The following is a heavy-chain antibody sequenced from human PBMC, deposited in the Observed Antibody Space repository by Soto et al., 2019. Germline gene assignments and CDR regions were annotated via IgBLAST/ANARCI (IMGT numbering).Heavy chain of an antibody. CDR1: GFTFSNYW. D-gene: IGHD3-10*01. Sequence: GALRLTCSASGFTFSNYWMTWVRQAPGKGLEWVANIIKDGSEKSYVDSVKGRFTISRDNAKNSLYLEMNSLRVEDTAVYYCARAWGGLGYWGQGTMVTVSS. CDR3: ARAWGGLGY. J-gene: IGHJ4*02. V-gene: IGHV3-7*03. CDR2: IIKDGSEK.